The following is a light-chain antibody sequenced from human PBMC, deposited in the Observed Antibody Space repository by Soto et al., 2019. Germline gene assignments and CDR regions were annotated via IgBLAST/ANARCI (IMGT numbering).Light chain of an antibody. V-gene: IGKV3-15*01. CDR1: LSVSSD. CDR2: GAS. CDR3: KQYFRCPPCT. J-gene: IGKJ1*01. Sequence: MTQSPATLSVSPGERVTLSCRASLSVSSDLAWYQQKPGQAPTLLIYGASIRATGVPARFSGSGSGTAFTLTIDSLQSEDVADDYCKQYFRCPPCTCGQGTKVEIX.